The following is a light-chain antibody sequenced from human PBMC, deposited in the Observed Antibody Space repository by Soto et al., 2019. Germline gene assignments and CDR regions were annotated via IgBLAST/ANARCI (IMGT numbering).Light chain of an antibody. CDR1: SSDVGNYDR. CDR2: EVN. CDR3: CSSVGGPNWV. V-gene: IGLV2-23*02. J-gene: IGLJ3*02. Sequence: QSALTQPASVSGSPGQSIAISCTGTSSDVGNYDRVSWYQQHPDKAPALMIYEVNKRPSGVSNRFSGSKSGNTASLTISGLQAEDEADYYCCSSVGGPNWVFGGGTKLTVL.